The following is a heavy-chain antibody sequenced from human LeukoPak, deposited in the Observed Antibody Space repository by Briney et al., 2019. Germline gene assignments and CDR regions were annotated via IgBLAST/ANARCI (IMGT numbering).Heavy chain of an antibody. Sequence: GGSLRLSCAASGFTFSSYAMSWVRQAPGKGLEWVSAISGSGGSTYYADSVKGRFTISRDNSKNTLYLQMNSLRAEDTAVYYCAKVSPLLWFGELSYFDYWGQGTLVTVSS. D-gene: IGHD3-10*01. CDR3: AKVSPLLWFGELSYFDY. V-gene: IGHV3-23*01. CDR1: GFTFSSYA. CDR2: ISGSGGST. J-gene: IGHJ4*02.